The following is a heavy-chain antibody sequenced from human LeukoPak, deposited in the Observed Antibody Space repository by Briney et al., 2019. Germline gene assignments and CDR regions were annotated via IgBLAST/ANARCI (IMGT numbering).Heavy chain of an antibody. CDR2: IIPIFGTA. CDR3: ARALSGGSYFDALDY. J-gene: IGHJ4*02. Sequence: SVKVSCKASGGTFSSYAISWVRQAPGQGLEWMGGIIPIFGTANYAQKFQGRVTITADESTSTAYMELCSLRSEDTAVYYCARALSGGSYFDALDYWGQGTLVTVSS. V-gene: IGHV1-69*13. CDR1: GGTFSSYA. D-gene: IGHD2-15*01.